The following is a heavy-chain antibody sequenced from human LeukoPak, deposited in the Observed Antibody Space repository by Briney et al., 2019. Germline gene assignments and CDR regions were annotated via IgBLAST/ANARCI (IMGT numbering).Heavy chain of an antibody. CDR1: GFTFSTSA. CDR2: ISGSGGST. J-gene: IGHJ4*02. CDR3: ARDSRAMMVDS. Sequence: PGGSLRLSCAASGFTFSTSAMTWVRQAPGKGLEWVSAISGSGGSTYYVDSVKGRFTISRDNSKNTLYLQMNTLRAEDTALYYCARDSRAMMVDSWGQGTLVIVSS. D-gene: IGHD3-22*01. V-gene: IGHV3-23*01.